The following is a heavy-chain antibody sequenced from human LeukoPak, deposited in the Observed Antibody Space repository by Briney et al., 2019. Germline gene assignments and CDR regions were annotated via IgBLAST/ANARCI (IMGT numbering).Heavy chain of an antibody. CDR1: GYTFTGYY. D-gene: IGHD3-10*01. CDR2: INPNSGGT. Sequence: VASVKVSCKASGYTFTGYYMHWVRQAPGQGLEWMGRINPNSGGTNYAQKFQGWVTMTRDTSISTAYMELSRLRSDDTAVYYCARDREWFGELLYYFDYWGQGTLVTVSS. V-gene: IGHV1-2*04. CDR3: ARDREWFGELLYYFDY. J-gene: IGHJ4*02.